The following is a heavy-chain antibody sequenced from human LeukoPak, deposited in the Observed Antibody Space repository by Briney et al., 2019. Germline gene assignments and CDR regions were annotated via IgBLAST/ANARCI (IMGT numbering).Heavy chain of an antibody. D-gene: IGHD5-18*01. Sequence: PSETLSLTCTVSGGSISSYYWSWLRQPPGKGLEWIGYIYYSGSTNYNPSLKSRVTISVDTSKIQFSLKLSSVTAADTAVYYCARDHDTGNAFDIWGQGTMVTVSS. CDR1: GGSISSYY. CDR3: ARDHDTGNAFDI. V-gene: IGHV4-59*01. J-gene: IGHJ3*02. CDR2: IYYSGST.